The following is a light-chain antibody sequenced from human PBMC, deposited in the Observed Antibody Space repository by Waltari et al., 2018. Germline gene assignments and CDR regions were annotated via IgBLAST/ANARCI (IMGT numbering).Light chain of an antibody. Sequence: DIQMTQSPSSLSASVGDRVTITCRASQSLSSYLNCYQQKPGKAPKLLIYAASSLQSGVPSRFSGSGSGTDFTLTISSLQPEDFATYYCQQSYSTLYTFGQGTKLEIK. CDR2: AAS. V-gene: IGKV1-39*01. CDR1: QSLSSY. CDR3: QQSYSTLYT. J-gene: IGKJ2*01.